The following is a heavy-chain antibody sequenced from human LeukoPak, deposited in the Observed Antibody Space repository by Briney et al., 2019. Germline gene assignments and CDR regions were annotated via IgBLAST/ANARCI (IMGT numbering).Heavy chain of an antibody. D-gene: IGHD2-2*01. J-gene: IGHJ4*02. V-gene: IGHV1-2*02. Sequence: ASVKVSCKASGYTFTGYYMHWVRQAPGQGLEWMGWINPNGGGTNYAQKFQGRVTMTRDTSISTAYMELSRLRSDDTAVYYCARVCSSTSCYGTFDYWGQGTLVTVSS. CDR1: GYTFTGYY. CDR2: INPNGGGT. CDR3: ARVCSSTSCYGTFDY.